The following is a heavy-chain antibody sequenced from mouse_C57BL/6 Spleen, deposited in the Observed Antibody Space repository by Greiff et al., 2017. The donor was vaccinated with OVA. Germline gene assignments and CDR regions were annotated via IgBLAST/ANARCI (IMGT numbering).Heavy chain of an antibody. CDR2: ISGGGGNT. CDR3: ARHLGVWYFDV. Sequence: EVQVVESGGGLVKPGGSLKLSCAASGFTFSSYTMSWVRQTPEKRLEWVATISGGGGNTYYPDSVKGRFTISRDNAKNTLYLQMSSLRSEDTALYYCARHLGVWYFDVWGTGTTVTVSS. D-gene: IGHD4-1*01. J-gene: IGHJ1*03. CDR1: GFTFSSYT. V-gene: IGHV5-9*01.